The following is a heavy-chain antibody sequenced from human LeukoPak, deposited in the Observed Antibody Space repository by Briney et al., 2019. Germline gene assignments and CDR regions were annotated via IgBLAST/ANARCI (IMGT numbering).Heavy chain of an antibody. CDR2: INSDGSWT. Sequence: GGSLRLSCAASGNYWMHWVRQAPGKGLVWVSHINSDGSWTSYADSVKGRFTISKDNAKNTVYLQMNSLRAEDTAVYYCAKGSYDYVWGSYRAWEFDYWGQGTLVTVSS. CDR3: AKGSYDYVWGSYRAWEFDY. V-gene: IGHV3-74*01. CDR1: GNYW. D-gene: IGHD3-16*02. J-gene: IGHJ4*02.